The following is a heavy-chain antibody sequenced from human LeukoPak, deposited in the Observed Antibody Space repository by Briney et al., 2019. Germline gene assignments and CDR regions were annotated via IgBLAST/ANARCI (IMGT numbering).Heavy chain of an antibody. CDR3: ARCSNYYDSSGYYSPIDYYYYMDV. Sequence: SVKVSCKASGGTFSSYAISWVRQAPGQGLEWMGGIIPIFGTANYAQKFQGRVTITTDESTSTAYMELSSLRSEETAVYYCARCSNYYDSSGYYSPIDYYYYMDVWGKGTTVTVSS. CDR1: GGTFSSYA. J-gene: IGHJ6*03. CDR2: IIPIFGTA. D-gene: IGHD3-22*01. V-gene: IGHV1-69*05.